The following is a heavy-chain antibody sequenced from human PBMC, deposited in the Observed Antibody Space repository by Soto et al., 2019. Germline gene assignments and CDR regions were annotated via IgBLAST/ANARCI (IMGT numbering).Heavy chain of an antibody. D-gene: IGHD3-10*01. CDR3: TRRLRGNYYAMDV. J-gene: IGHJ6*02. V-gene: IGHV5-10-1*01. CDR1: EYTFMNYW. Sequence: QLVQSGAEVKKPGESLRISCKGSEYTFMNYWINWVRQMPGKGLEWMGRIDPNDSYTNYSPSFQGHVTISTDKSINTAYLQWSSLKASDTAMYYCTRRLRGNYYAMDVWGQGTTVTVSS. CDR2: IDPNDSYT.